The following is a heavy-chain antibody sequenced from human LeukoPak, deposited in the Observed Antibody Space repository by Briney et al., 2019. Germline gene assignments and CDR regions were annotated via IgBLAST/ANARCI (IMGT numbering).Heavy chain of an antibody. CDR3: ARRRDYYDSSGYRRELDY. V-gene: IGHV4-39*01. CDR2: IYYSGST. Sequence: SETLSLTCTVSGGSISSSSYYWGWIRQPPGKGLEWIGSIYYSGSTHYNPSLKSRVTISVDTSKNQFSLKLTSVTAADTAVYYCARRRDYYDSSGYRRELDYCGQGNLVTVSS. CDR1: GGSISSSSYY. J-gene: IGHJ4*02. D-gene: IGHD3-22*01.